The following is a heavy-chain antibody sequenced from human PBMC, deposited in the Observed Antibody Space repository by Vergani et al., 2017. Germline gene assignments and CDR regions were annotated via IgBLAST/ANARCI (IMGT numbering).Heavy chain of an antibody. J-gene: IGHJ4*02. CDR3: ARRGSSGYYYGIDY. V-gene: IGHV4-34*01. CDR1: GGSFSGYY. D-gene: IGHD3-22*01. Sequence: QVQLQQWGAGLLKPSETLSLTCAVYGGSFSGYYWTWIRQPPGKGLEWIGEINHSGSTNYNPSLKSRVTISVDTSKNQFSLKLSSVTAADTDVYYCARRGSSGYYYGIDYWGQGTLVTVSS. CDR2: INHSGST.